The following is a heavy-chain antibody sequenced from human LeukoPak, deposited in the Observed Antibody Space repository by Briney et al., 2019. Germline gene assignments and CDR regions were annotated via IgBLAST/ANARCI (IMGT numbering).Heavy chain of an antibody. CDR3: ATSEVLDAFDI. V-gene: IGHV3-15*01. CDR1: GFTFSNVW. CDR2: IRSKAAGEAT. J-gene: IGHJ3*02. Sequence: GGSLRLSCAASGFTFSNVWMSLVRQVPGKGLEWVGRIRSKAAGEATHYAAPVKGRFTISRDDSKNTLYLQMNNLKTEDAAVYYCATSEVLDAFDIWGQGTIITVSS.